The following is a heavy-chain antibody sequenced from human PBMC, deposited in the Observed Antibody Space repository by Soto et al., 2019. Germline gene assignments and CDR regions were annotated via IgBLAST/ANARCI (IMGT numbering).Heavy chain of an antibody. CDR1: GFTFSSYA. CDR3: AKDPAIVRLLWFGELVGGDTMDV. D-gene: IGHD3-10*01. V-gene: IGHV3-23*01. J-gene: IGHJ6*02. CDR2: ISGSGGST. Sequence: GGSLRLSCAASGFTFSSYAMSWVRQAPGKGLEWVSAISGSGGSTYYADSVKGRFTISRDNSKNTLYLQMNSLRAEDTAVYYCAKDPAIVRLLWFGELVGGDTMDVWGQGTTVTVSS.